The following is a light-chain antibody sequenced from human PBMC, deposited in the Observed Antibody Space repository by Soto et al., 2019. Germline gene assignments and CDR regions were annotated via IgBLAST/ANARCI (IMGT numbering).Light chain of an antibody. Sequence: EIVMTQSPATLSVSPGERVTLSCRASQSVSNNLAWYQQKVGQAPRLLIWGASNRVTGLPARFSGSGSGTEFTLTISSLQSEDFAVYYCQQSNSWPNTFGQGTKLEIK. CDR2: GAS. V-gene: IGKV3-15*01. CDR3: QQSNSWPNT. J-gene: IGKJ2*01. CDR1: QSVSNN.